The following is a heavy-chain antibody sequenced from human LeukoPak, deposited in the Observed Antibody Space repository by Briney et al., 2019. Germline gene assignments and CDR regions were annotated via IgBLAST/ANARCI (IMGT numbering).Heavy chain of an antibody. CDR1: GYTFTGYY. Sequence: ASVKVSCKASGYTFTGYYMHWVRQAPGQGLEWMGWINPNSGGTHYAQKFQGRVTMTGDTSITTAYMDLSRLTSDDTAVYYCARVASIIAPDAFDIWGQGTMVTVSS. J-gene: IGHJ3*02. CDR2: INPNSGGT. CDR3: ARVASIIAPDAFDI. D-gene: IGHD2/OR15-2a*01. V-gene: IGHV1-2*02.